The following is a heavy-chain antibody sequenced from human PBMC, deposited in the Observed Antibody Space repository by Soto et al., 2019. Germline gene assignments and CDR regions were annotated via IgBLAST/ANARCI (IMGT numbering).Heavy chain of an antibody. CDR3: AHSIRGGYEPFDY. CDR1: GFSLSTSGMG. J-gene: IGHJ4*02. CDR2: IYWSDDN. V-gene: IGHV2-5*01. D-gene: IGHD6-19*01. Sequence: QITLKESGPTLVQPTQTLTLTCTFSGFSLSTSGMGVGWIRQPQGKALEWLALIYWSDDNYYSPSLKSTLTMTKATSKNRVDLTTTNMDPVDTATYYCAHSIRGGYEPFDYWGQGTLFTVSS.